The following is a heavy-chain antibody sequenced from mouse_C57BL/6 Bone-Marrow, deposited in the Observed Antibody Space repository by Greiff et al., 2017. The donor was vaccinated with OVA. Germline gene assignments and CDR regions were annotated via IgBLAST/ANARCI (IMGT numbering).Heavy chain of an antibody. J-gene: IGHJ4*01. D-gene: IGHD1-1*01. V-gene: IGHV2-5*01. Sequence: QVQLKESGPGLVQPSQSLSITCTVSGFSLTSYGVHWVRQSPGKGLEWLGVIWRGGSTDYNAAFMSRLSITKDNSKSQVFFKMNSLQADDTAIYYCAKVRGKGGYYAMDYWGQGTSVTVSS. CDR1: GFSLTSYG. CDR2: IWRGGST. CDR3: AKVRGKGGYYAMDY.